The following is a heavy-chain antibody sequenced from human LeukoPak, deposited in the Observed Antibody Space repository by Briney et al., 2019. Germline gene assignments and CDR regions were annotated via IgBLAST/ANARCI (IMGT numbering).Heavy chain of an antibody. CDR3: ARRGGKTYYDFWSGYYYDY. Sequence: ASVKVSCKASGYTFTSYGISWVRQAPGQGLEWMGWISAYNGNTNYAQKLQGRVTMTTDTSTSTAYMELRSLRSDDTAVYYCARRGGKTYYDFWSGYYYDYWGQGTLVTVSS. J-gene: IGHJ4*02. D-gene: IGHD3-3*01. V-gene: IGHV1-18*01. CDR2: ISAYNGNT. CDR1: GYTFTSYG.